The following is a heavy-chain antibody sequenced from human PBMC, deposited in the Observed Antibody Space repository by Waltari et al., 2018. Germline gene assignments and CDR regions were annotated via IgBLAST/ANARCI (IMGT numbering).Heavy chain of an antibody. D-gene: IGHD6-6*01. CDR1: GGSISSSS. CDR2: IIPIFGTA. V-gene: IGHV1-69*01. CDR3: ARSPSSIAARPDY. J-gene: IGHJ4*02. Sequence: QLQLQESGPGLVKPSETLSLTCTVSGGSISSSSYYWGWIRQPPGKGLEWMGGIIPIFGTANYEQKVQGRVTITADESTSTAYMELSSLRSEDTAVYYCARSPSSIAARPDYWGQGTLVTVSS.